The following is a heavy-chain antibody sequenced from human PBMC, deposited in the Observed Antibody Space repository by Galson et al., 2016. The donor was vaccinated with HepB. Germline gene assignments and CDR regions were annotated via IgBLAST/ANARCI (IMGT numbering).Heavy chain of an antibody. CDR2: IYLSGNT. CDR1: GASISRGSNS. Sequence: TLSLTCTVSGASISRGSNSWSWIRQPAGKGLEWIGRIYLSGNTNYNPSLKSRVTISVDTSKNQLSLKLSSVTAADTAVYYCSRLQWQPQGPGGGYWFFDLWGRGTLVPVSS. CDR3: SRLQWQPQGPGGGYWFFDL. J-gene: IGHJ2*01. V-gene: IGHV4-61*02. D-gene: IGHD6-19*01.